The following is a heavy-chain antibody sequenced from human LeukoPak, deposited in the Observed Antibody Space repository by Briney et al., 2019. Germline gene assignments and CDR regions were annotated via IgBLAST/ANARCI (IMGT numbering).Heavy chain of an antibody. D-gene: IGHD6-13*01. J-gene: IGHJ5*02. V-gene: IGHV4-4*09. CDR3: ARLDGSSFSDGWFDP. CDR2: IYTSGST. CDR1: GGSISSYY. Sequence: SETLSLTCTVSGGSISSYYWSWIRQPPGKGLEWIGYIYTSGSTNYNPSLKSRVTISVDTSKNQFSLKLSSVTAAGTAVYYCARLDGSSFSDGWFDPWGQGTLVTVSS.